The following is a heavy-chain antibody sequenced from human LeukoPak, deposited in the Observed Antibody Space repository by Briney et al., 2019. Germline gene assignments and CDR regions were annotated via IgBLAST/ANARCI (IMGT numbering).Heavy chain of an antibody. D-gene: IGHD3-16*01. CDR2: IKHDESEK. Sequence: GGSLRLSCAASGFSFNSDWMDWVRQAPGKGLEWVANIKHDESEKNYLDSVKGRFTISRDNAQNSLYLQMNGLRVEDTAVYYCTRRLDDWGQGTLVAVSS. V-gene: IGHV3-7*01. CDR1: GFSFNSDW. J-gene: IGHJ4*02. CDR3: TRRLDD.